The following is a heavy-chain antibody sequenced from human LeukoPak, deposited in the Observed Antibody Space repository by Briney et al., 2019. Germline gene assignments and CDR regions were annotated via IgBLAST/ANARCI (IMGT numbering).Heavy chain of an antibody. J-gene: IGHJ4*02. CDR3: ARDPARPNYFDY. CDR2: INPSGGST. D-gene: IGHD6-6*01. CDR1: GYTFTSYY. V-gene: IGHV1-46*01. Sequence: ASVKVSCKASGYTFTSYYVHWVRQAPGQGLEWMGIINPSGGSTNYAQKFQGRVSMTRDTSTSTVYMELSSPRSEDTAVYYCARDPARPNYFDYWGQGTLVTVSS.